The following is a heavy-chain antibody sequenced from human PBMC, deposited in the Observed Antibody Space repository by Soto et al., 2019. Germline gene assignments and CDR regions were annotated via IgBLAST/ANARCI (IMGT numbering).Heavy chain of an antibody. Sequence: SETLSLTCTVSGGSISSYYWSWIRQPPGKGLEWIGYIYYSGSTNYNPSLKSRVTISVDTSKNQFSLKLSSVNAADTALYYCAGGYGAGSYPASYVYGGQGTLVTVPS. J-gene: IGHJ4*02. CDR1: GGSISSYY. CDR3: AGGYGAGSYPASYVY. CDR2: IYYSGST. D-gene: IGHD3-10*01. V-gene: IGHV4-59*01.